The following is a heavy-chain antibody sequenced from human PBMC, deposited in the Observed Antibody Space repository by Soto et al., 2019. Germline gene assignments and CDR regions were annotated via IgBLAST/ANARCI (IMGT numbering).Heavy chain of an antibody. Sequence: QVQLVESGGGLVKTGGSLRLSCAASGFTFSDYYMSWIRQAPGKGLEWVSYISSSSSYTNYADSVKGRFTISRDNAKNSLYLQINSLRAEDTAVYYCAMDDEAVAPDYWGQGTLVTVSS. CDR1: GFTFSDYY. V-gene: IGHV3-11*05. D-gene: IGHD6-19*01. CDR2: ISSSSSYT. CDR3: AMDDEAVAPDY. J-gene: IGHJ4*02.